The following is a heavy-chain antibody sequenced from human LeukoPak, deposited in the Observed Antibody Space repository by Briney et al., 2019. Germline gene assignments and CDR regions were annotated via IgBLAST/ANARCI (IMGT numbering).Heavy chain of an antibody. CDR1: GFTFSSYS. J-gene: IGHJ3*02. CDR2: ISGSGGST. V-gene: IGHV3-23*01. D-gene: IGHD3-10*01. Sequence: GGSLRLSCAASGFTFSSYSMNWVRQAPGKGLEWVSGISGSGGSTYYADSVKGRFTISRDNSKNTLYLQMNSLRAEDTAVYYCAKNLREPSMVRGVIIPTVIPGAFDIWGQGTMVTVSS. CDR3: AKNLREPSMVRGVIIPTVIPGAFDI.